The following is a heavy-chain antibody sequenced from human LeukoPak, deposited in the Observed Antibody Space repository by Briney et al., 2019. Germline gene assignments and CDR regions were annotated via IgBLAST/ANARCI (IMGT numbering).Heavy chain of an antibody. J-gene: IGHJ6*03. CDR3: ARDQRRPYYDFWSGYPRGYYMDV. CDR2: INPNSGGT. D-gene: IGHD3-3*01. V-gene: IGHV1-2*02. CDR1: GYTFTGYY. Sequence: ASVNVSCKASGYTFTGYYMHWVRQAPGQGIEWMGWINPNSGGTNYAQKFQGRVTMTRDTSISTAYMELSRLRSDDTAVYYCARDQRRPYYDFWSGYPRGYYMDVWGKGTTVTVSS.